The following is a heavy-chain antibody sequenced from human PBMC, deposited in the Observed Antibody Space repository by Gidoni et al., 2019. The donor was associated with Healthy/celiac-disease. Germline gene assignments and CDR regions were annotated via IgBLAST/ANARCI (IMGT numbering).Heavy chain of an antibody. CDR1: GFTFSSYA. V-gene: IGHV3-23*01. CDR2: ISGSGGST. CDR3: AKDSTVTTEFDY. J-gene: IGHJ4*02. Sequence: EVQLLESGGGLVQPGGSLRLSCAASGFTFSSYAMSWVRQAPGKGLEWVSAISGSGGSTYYADSVKGRFTISRDNSKNTLCLQMNSLRAEDTAVYYCAKDSTVTTEFDYWGQGTLVTVSS. D-gene: IGHD4-17*01.